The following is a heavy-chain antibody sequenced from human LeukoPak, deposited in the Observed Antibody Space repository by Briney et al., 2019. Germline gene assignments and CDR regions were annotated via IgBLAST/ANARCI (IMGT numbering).Heavy chain of an antibody. D-gene: IGHD2-2*01. V-gene: IGHV4-4*07. Sequence: TSETLSLTCTVSGGSISSYYWSWIRQPAGKGLEWIGRIYTSGSTNYNPSLKSRVTMSVDTSKNQFSLKLSSVTAADTAVYYCAREWIVVVPAALKSYYYYYGMDVWGQGTTVTVSS. CDR1: GGSISSYY. CDR3: AREWIVVVPAALKSYYYYYGMDV. J-gene: IGHJ6*02. CDR2: IYTSGST.